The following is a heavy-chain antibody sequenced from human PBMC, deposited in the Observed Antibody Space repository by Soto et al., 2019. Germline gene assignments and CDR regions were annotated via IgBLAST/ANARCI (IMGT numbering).Heavy chain of an antibody. J-gene: IGHJ5*02. Sequence: QVQLQESGPGLVKPSQTLSLTCTVSGGSIRSGGYYWSWILQHPGKGLEWIGYIYYSGSTYYNPSLKSRVTISVDTSKNPFYLKLSSVTAAATAVYYCARVGGINWFDPWGQGTLVTVSS. D-gene: IGHD3-16*01. CDR2: IYYSGST. CDR1: GGSIRSGGYY. V-gene: IGHV4-31*03. CDR3: ARVGGINWFDP.